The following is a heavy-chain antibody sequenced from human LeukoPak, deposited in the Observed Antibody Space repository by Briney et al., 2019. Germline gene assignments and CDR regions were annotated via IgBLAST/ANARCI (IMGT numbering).Heavy chain of an antibody. CDR1: GDSVSSTEYY. D-gene: IGHD3-3*01. CDR3: ARMSTAKYDVWSGYYTASWFDP. V-gene: IGHV4-30-4*08. CDR2: MNYIGAT. J-gene: IGHJ5*02. Sequence: SQTLSLTCTVSGDSVSSTEYYWSWVRQAPGKGLEFTGYMNYIGATYYNPSLRSRLTISGDSSKNQFSLRLKSVTAADTAVYYCARMSTAKYDVWSGYYTASWFDPWGQGALVTVSS.